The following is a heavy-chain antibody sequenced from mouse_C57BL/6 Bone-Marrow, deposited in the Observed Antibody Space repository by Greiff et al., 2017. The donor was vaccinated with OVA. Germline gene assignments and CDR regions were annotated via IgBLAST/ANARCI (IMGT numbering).Heavy chain of an antibody. J-gene: IGHJ2*01. V-gene: IGHV7-1*01. Sequence: EVQLVESGGGLVQSWRSLRLSCATSGFTFRDFYMAWVRQAPGTVLDWIAASRNKANDYITEYSASVMGRFIVSRDTSQSILYHQMNALRAEETAIYCCAKDGEAGFDCWGQGTTLTVSS. CDR2: SRNKANDYIT. CDR1: GFTFRDFY. CDR3: AKDGEAGFDC.